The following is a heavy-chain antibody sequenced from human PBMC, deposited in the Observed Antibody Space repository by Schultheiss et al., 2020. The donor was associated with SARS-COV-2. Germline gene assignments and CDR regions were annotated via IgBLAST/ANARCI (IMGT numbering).Heavy chain of an antibody. D-gene: IGHD3-22*01. J-gene: IGHJ4*02. Sequence: GGSLRLSCAASGFTFSDYYMSWIRQAPGKGLEWVSYISSSSSTIYYADSVKGRFTISRDNAKNSLYLQMNSLRAEDTAVYYCARVRWYYDSSALFDYWGQGTLVTVSS. CDR1: GFTFSDYY. CDR3: ARVRWYYDSSALFDY. CDR2: ISSSSSTI. V-gene: IGHV3-11*04.